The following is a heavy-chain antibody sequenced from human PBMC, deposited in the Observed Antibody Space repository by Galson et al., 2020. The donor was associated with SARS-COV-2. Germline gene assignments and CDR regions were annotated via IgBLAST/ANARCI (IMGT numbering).Heavy chain of an antibody. Sequence: ASVKVSCKASGYTFTSYYMHWVRQAPGQGLEWMGIINSSGGSTSYTQKFQGRVTMTRDTSTSTVYMELSSLRSEDTAVYYCARDRRGPMDGYVGRVFDYWGQGTLVTVSS. J-gene: IGHJ4*02. CDR2: INSSGGST. CDR3: ARDRRGPMDGYVGRVFDY. CDR1: GYTFTSYY. D-gene: IGHD5-12*01. V-gene: IGHV1-46*01.